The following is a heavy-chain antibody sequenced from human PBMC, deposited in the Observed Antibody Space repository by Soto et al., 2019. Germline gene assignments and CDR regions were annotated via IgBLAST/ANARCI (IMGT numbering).Heavy chain of an antibody. J-gene: IGHJ6*02. CDR3: ARTDSSGPGPYYYYYGMDV. CDR1: GGTFSSYA. V-gene: IGHV1-69*13. D-gene: IGHD3-22*01. CDR2: IIPIFGTA. Sequence: SSVKVSCKASGGTFSSYAISWVRQAPGQGLEWMGGIIPIFGTANYAQKFQGRVTITADESTSTAYMELSSLRSEDTAVYYCARTDSSGPGPYYYYYGMDVWGQGTTVTVSS.